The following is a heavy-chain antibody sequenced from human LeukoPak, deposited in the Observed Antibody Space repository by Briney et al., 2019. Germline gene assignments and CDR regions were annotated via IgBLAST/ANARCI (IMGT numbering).Heavy chain of an antibody. CDR3: ASQDTAMVTYAFDI. Sequence: ASVKVSCKASGGTFSSYAISWVRQAPGQGLEWMGGIIPIFGTANYAQKFQGRVTITADKSTSTAYMELSSLRSEDTAVYYCASQDTAMVTYAFDIWGQGTMVTVSS. CDR1: GGTFSSYA. CDR2: IIPIFGTA. V-gene: IGHV1-69*06. J-gene: IGHJ3*02. D-gene: IGHD5-18*01.